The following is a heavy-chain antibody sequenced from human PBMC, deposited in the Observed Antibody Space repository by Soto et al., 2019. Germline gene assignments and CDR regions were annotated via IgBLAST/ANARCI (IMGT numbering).Heavy chain of an antibody. CDR1: GYRFTTYW. Sequence: PGESMKISCKGSGYRFTTYWSAWVRQMPGKGLEWMGIIYPGDSDTRYSPSFQGQITISADNSITTAYLQWSSLKASDTAMYYCARNWYDSSGYYFSMPALPPDYWGQGTLVTVPS. D-gene: IGHD3-22*01. V-gene: IGHV5-51*01. J-gene: IGHJ4*02. CDR3: ARNWYDSSGYYFSMPALPPDY. CDR2: IYPGDSDT.